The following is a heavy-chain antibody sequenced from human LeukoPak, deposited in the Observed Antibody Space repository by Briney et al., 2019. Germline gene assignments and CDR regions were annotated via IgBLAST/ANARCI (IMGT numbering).Heavy chain of an antibody. CDR3: ARETGRRVLYDSSGYLHF. D-gene: IGHD3-22*01. Sequence: EASVKVSCKASGYTFTGHFMHWVRQAPGQGLEWMGWINPNSGGTYYAQKFQGRVTMTRDTSISTAYMEMSRLRSDDTAVYYCARETGRRVLYDSSGYLHFWGQGTLVAVSS. V-gene: IGHV1-2*02. CDR1: GYTFTGHF. CDR2: INPNSGGT. J-gene: IGHJ4*02.